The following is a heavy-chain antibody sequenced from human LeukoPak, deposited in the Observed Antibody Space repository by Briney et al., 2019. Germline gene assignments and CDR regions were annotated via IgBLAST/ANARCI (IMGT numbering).Heavy chain of an antibody. J-gene: IGHJ4*02. CDR1: GGSFSGYY. Sequence: SETLSLTCAVYGGSFSGYYWSWIRQPPGKGLEWVGEINHSGSTNYNPSLKSRVTISVDTSKNQFSLKLSSVTAAEAAVYYGXXXXXXXXXSGRRPYYFDYWGQGTLVTVSS. D-gene: IGHD3-10*01. CDR3: XXXXXXXXXSGRRPYYFDY. V-gene: IGHV4-34*01. CDR2: INHSGST.